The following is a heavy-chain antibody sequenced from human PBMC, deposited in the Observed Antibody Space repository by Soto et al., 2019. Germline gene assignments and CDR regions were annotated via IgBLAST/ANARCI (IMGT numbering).Heavy chain of an antibody. CDR3: AKPQPYCGGDCYSKPFDY. V-gene: IGHV3-23*01. CDR2: ISGSGGST. J-gene: IGHJ4*02. Sequence: SLRLSCAASGFTFSSYAMSWVRQAPGKGLEWVSAISGSGGSTYYADSVKGRFTISRDNSKNTLYLQMNSLRAEDTAVYYCAKPQPYCGGDCYSKPFDYWGQGTLVTVSS. D-gene: IGHD2-21*02. CDR1: GFTFSSYA.